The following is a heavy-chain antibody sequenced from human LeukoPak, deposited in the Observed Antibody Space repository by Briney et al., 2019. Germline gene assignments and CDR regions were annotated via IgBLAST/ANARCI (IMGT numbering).Heavy chain of an antibody. CDR3: AKEPHYGDYFNWFDP. Sequence: GRSLRLSCAASGFTFSSYGTHWVRQAPGKGLEWVAVISYDGSNKYYADSVKGRFTISRDNSKNTLYLQMNSLRAEDTAVYYCAKEPHYGDYFNWFDPWGQGTLVTVSS. CDR1: GFTFSSYG. V-gene: IGHV3-30*18. CDR2: ISYDGSNK. D-gene: IGHD4-17*01. J-gene: IGHJ5*02.